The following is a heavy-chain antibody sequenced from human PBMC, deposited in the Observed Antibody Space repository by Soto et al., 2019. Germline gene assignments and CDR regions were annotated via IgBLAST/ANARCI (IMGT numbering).Heavy chain of an antibody. J-gene: IGHJ4*02. CDR2: IDPRNGGT. V-gene: IGHV1-2*02. CDR3: ARVLYRNVIHA. D-gene: IGHD5-18*01. Sequence: GASVKVSCKASGYIFSDYYIHWVLQAPGQGLEWMGWIDPRNGGTKYAQKFQDRLTMTTDTSTSTAFLELRRLRLDDTAVFFCARVLYRNVIHAWGQGTLVTVSS. CDR1: GYIFSDYY.